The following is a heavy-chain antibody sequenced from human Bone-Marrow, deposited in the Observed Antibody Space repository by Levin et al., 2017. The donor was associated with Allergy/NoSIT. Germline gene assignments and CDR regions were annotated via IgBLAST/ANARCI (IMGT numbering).Heavy chain of an antibody. CDR1: GFTFRHYT. CDR2: ITSSGDST. Sequence: PGGSLRLSCAASGFTFRHYTMNWVRQAPGKGLEWVSCITSSGDSTYYADSLKGRFTISRDNAKNSLYLQLNRLRDEDTAMYYCARDPARGYYDSSGYSGDHWGQGTLVTVSS. D-gene: IGHD3-22*01. V-gene: IGHV3-48*02. CDR3: ARDPARGYYDSSGYSGDH. J-gene: IGHJ4*02.